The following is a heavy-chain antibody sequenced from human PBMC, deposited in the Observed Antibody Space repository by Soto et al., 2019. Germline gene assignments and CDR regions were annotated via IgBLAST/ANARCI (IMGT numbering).Heavy chain of an antibody. J-gene: IGHJ5*02. Sequence: ASVKVSCKASGYTFTGYYMHWVRQAPGQGLEWMGWISPNSGGTNYAQKFQGRVTMTRDTSISTAYMELSRLRSDDTAVYYCARDPIVVVVAAKAYNWFDPWGQGTLVTVSS. V-gene: IGHV1-2*02. CDR1: GYTFTGYY. D-gene: IGHD2-15*01. CDR2: ISPNSGGT. CDR3: ARDPIVVVVAAKAYNWFDP.